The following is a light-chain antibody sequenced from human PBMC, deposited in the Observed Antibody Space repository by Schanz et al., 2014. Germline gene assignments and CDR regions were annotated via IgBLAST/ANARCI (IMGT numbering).Light chain of an antibody. CDR3: QQRSLWPWT. CDR2: GAS. Sequence: EIVMTQSPATLSVSPGERATLSCRASQSVNTNLAWYQQKPGQAPRLLIYGASTRATGIPARFSGSGSGTEFTLSISSLQSEDFAVYYCQQRSLWPWTFGQGTKVEIK. J-gene: IGKJ1*01. V-gene: IGKV3-15*01. CDR1: QSVNTN.